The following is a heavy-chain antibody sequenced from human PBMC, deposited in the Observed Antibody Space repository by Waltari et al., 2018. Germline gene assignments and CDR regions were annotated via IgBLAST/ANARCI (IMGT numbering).Heavy chain of an antibody. CDR1: GGSIISYY. D-gene: IGHD3-16*01. V-gene: IGHV4-4*07. J-gene: IGHJ4*02. CDR3: ARTDYQHFFDY. CDR2: IYSSGTP. Sequence: QVHLLESGPGLVKPSETLSPTCNVSGGSIISYYCSCIRQPAGKGLEWIGRIYSSGTPNTNPTLHGRVSMSVDTSKNQISLQLSSVTAADTAVYYCARTDYQHFFDYWGQGILVTVSS.